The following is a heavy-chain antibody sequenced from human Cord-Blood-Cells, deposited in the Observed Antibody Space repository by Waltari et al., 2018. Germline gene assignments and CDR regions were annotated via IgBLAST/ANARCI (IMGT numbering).Heavy chain of an antibody. CDR1: GYTFTGYY. V-gene: IGHV1-2*04. J-gene: IGHJ3*02. Sequence: QVQLVQSGAEVKKPGASVKVSCKASGYTFTGYYMHWVRQAPGQGLEWRGWINPNSGSTRYAQKFQGLVTRTRDTSSSTAYMELSRLRSDDTAVYYCARDLGRYSGSYYFAFDIWGQGTMVTVSS. CDR2: INPNSGST. CDR3: ARDLGRYSGSYYFAFDI. D-gene: IGHD1-26*01.